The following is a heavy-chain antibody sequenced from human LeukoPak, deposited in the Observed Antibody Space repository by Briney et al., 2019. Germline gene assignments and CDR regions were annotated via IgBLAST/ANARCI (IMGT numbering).Heavy chain of an antibody. CDR3: ARGLIAARQWYYYMTS. D-gene: IGHD6-6*01. J-gene: IGHJ6*03. V-gene: IGHV4-34*01. CDR1: GGSFSGYY. Sequence: PSETLSLTCAVYGGSFSGYYWSWIRQPPGKGLEWIGEINHSGSTNYNPSLKSRVTISVDTSKNQFSLKLSSVTAADTAVYYCARGLIAARQWYYYMTSGAKGPRSPSP. CDR2: INHSGST.